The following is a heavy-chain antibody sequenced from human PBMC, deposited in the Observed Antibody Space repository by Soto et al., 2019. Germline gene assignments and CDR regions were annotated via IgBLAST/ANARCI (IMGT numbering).Heavy chain of an antibody. J-gene: IGHJ6*02. CDR2: INAGNGNT. V-gene: IGHV1-3*01. CDR3: ARGGVVGATNYYYYYGMDV. CDR1: GYTFTSYA. Sequence: ASVKVSCKASGYTFTSYAMHWVRQAPGQRLEWMGWINAGNGNTKYSQKFQGRVTITRDTSTSTAYMELSSLRSEDTAVYYCARGGVVGATNYYYYYGMDVWGQGTLVTVSS. D-gene: IGHD1-26*01.